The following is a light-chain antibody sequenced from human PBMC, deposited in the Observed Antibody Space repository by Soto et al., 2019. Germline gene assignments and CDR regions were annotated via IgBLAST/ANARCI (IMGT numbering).Light chain of an antibody. Sequence: EIVMTQSPATLSVSPGERVTLSCRASQSVSSNIAWYQQKLGQTPRLLIYEASARATGIPARISGSGSGTEFTLTISSLQSEDFAVYYCQQYSNWPLTFGGGTKVEIK. V-gene: IGKV3-15*01. J-gene: IGKJ4*01. CDR3: QQYSNWPLT. CDR1: QSVSSN. CDR2: EAS.